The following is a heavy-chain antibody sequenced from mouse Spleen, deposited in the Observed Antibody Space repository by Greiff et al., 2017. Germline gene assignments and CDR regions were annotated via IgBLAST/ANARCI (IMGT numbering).Heavy chain of an antibody. J-gene: IGHJ3*01. CDR1: GFTFSSYT. V-gene: IGHV5-9*01. Sequence: DVMLVESGGGLVKPGGSLKLSCAASGFTFSSYTMSWVRQTPAKRLEWVATISSGGGNTYYPDSVKGRFTISRDNARNTLYLQMSSLRSEDTAMYYCARQGRYYGHYGGTWFAYWGQGTLVTVSA. CDR3: ARQGRYYGHYGGTWFAY. D-gene: IGHD2-1*01. CDR2: ISSGGGNT.